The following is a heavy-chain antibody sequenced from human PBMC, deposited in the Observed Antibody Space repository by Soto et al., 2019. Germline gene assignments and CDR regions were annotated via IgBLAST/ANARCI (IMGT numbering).Heavy chain of an antibody. CDR2: IDGSGGIT. CDR1: GFTFGTTD. V-gene: IGHV3-23*01. Sequence: LRLSCAASGFTFGTTDMSWVRQAPGEGLEWVSTIDGSGGITYYADSVKGRFTISRDNSRNTVYLQMNSLRGDDTALYYCVKNPGWFNTWGQGALVTVSS. J-gene: IGHJ5*02. CDR3: VKNPGWFNT.